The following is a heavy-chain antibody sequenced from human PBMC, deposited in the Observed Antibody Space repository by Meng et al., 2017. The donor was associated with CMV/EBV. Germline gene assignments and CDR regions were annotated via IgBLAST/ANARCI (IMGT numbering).Heavy chain of an antibody. V-gene: IGHV4-30-4*08. CDR1: GGSISSGDYY. J-gene: IGHJ4*02. D-gene: IGHD2-2*01. Sequence: QGRLQEPGPGLVKPSQTLSLTCTVSGGSISSGDYYWSWIRQPPGKGLEWIGYIYYSGSTYYNPSLKSRVTISVDTSKNQFSLKLSSVTAADTAVYYCARVGRTSCYDYWGQGTLVTVSS. CDR3: ARVGRTSCYDY. CDR2: IYYSGST.